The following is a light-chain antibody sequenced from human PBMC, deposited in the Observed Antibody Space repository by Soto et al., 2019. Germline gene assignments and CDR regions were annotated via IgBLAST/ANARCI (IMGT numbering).Light chain of an antibody. J-gene: IGKJ1*01. Sequence: IVMTQSPATLSVSPGERANLSCRASQSVGTKLAWYQQTPGQAPRLLIYGASTRATGIPARFSGSGSGTEFTLTISRLEPEDFAVYYCQQYGSSGTFGQGTKVDI. CDR2: GAS. V-gene: IGKV3-15*01. CDR3: QQYGSSGT. CDR1: QSVGTK.